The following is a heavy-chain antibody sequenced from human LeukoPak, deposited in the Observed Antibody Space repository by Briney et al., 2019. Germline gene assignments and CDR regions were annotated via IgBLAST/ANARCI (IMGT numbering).Heavy chain of an antibody. CDR2: VFYSGTT. V-gene: IGHV4-59*02. CDR3: AREFNDYGDSDALDV. J-gene: IGHJ3*01. Sequence: PSETLSLTCTVSGYSVSRSYWSWIRQPPGKALEWIGYVFYSGTTKYNPSLRSRVTLSVDSSKNQVSLKLTSVTAADTAVYYCAREFNDYGDSDALDVWGRGTMVTVSS. D-gene: IGHD4-17*01. CDR1: GYSVSRSY.